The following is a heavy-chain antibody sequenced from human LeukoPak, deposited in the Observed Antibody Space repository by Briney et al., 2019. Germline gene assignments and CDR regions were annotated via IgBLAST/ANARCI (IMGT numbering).Heavy chain of an antibody. CDR1: GYTFTGYY. Sequence: EASVKVSCKASGYTFTGYYMHWVRQAPGQGLEWMGWINPNSGGTNYAQKFQGRVTMTRDTSISTAYMELSRLRSDDTAVYYCARARYYYGSGSYRLPDYWGQGTLVTVSS. V-gene: IGHV1-2*02. CDR2: INPNSGGT. J-gene: IGHJ4*02. CDR3: ARARYYYGSGSYRLPDY. D-gene: IGHD3-10*01.